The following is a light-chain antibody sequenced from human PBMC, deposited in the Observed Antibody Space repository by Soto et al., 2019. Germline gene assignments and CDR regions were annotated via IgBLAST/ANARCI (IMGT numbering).Light chain of an antibody. CDR1: QSISSY. CDR2: AAS. V-gene: IGKV1-39*01. J-gene: IGKJ3*01. Sequence: DIQMTQSPSSLSASVGDRVTITCRASQSISSYLNWYQQKPGKAPKPLIYAASSLLSGVPSRFSGSRSGTDLTPTISSLQPEAFAPDYCQQSYSTPFTFGPVTKVDIK. CDR3: QQSYSTPFT.